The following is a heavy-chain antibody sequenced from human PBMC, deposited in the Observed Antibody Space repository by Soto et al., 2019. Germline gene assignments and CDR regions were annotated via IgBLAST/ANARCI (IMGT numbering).Heavy chain of an antibody. CDR2: ISGSGDTA. V-gene: IGHV3-23*01. Sequence: EVQLLESGERLGQPGGSLRLSCATSGFSFRDFDISWVRQAPGKGLEWVSIISGSGDTAHYADSVKGRFTTFRDNSKSTLYLQMDSLRVEDTATYFCAVSGFGVTDYWGQGTLVTVSS. J-gene: IGHJ4*02. CDR3: AVSGFGVTDY. CDR1: GFSFRDFD. D-gene: IGHD3-10*01.